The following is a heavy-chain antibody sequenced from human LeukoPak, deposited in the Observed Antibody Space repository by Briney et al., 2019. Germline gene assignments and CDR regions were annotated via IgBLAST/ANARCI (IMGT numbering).Heavy chain of an antibody. D-gene: IGHD3-22*01. CDR2: FSGSGGGT. J-gene: IGHJ4*02. Sequence: GGSLRLSCAASGFSVSNNGMTWVRQAPGKGLEWVSGFSGSGGGTSYADSVKGRFTISRDNAKNSLYLQINSLRVEDTAVYYCARDGRWIKKYEGSSPVWGQGTLVTVSS. V-gene: IGHV3-23*01. CDR3: ARDGRWIKKYEGSSPV. CDR1: GFSVSNNG.